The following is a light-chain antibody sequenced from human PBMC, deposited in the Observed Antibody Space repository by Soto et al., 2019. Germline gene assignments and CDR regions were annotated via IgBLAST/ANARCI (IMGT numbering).Light chain of an antibody. CDR1: SSDVGGYNY. CDR3: TSYAGSNNFVV. V-gene: IGLV2-8*01. J-gene: IGLJ2*01. CDR2: EVN. Sequence: QSVLTQPPSASGSPGQSVTISCTGTSSDVGGYNYVSWYQQHPGKAPKLMIYEVNKRPSGVPDRFSGSKSGNTASLTVSGLQAEDEADDYCTSYAGSNNFVVFGGGTKVTVL.